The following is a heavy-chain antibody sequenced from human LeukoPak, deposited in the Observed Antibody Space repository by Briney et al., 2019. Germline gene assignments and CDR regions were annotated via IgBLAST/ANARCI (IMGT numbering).Heavy chain of an antibody. CDR1: GGSISSYY. CDR3: ARHSSIAARRIHRESYYMDV. D-gene: IGHD6-6*01. Sequence: SETLSLTCAVSGGSISSYYWSWIRQPPGKGLEWIGYIYTSGSTNYNPSLKSRVTISVDTSKNQFSLKLSSVTAADTPVYYCARHSSIAARRIHRESYYMDVWGKGTTVTVSS. V-gene: IGHV4-4*09. CDR2: IYTSGST. J-gene: IGHJ6*03.